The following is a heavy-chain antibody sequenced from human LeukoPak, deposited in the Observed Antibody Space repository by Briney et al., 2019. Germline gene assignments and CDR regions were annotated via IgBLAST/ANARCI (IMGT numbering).Heavy chain of an antibody. CDR1: GFTFSDYY. Sequence: GGSLRLSCAASGFTFSDYYMSWIRQAPGKGLEWVSYISSSGSTIYYADSVEGRFTISRDNAKNSLYLQMNSLRAEDTAVYYCARVSGSSSWSSYYYGMDVWGQGTTVTVSS. J-gene: IGHJ6*02. D-gene: IGHD6-13*01. CDR2: ISSSGSTI. CDR3: ARVSGSSSWSSYYYGMDV. V-gene: IGHV3-11*01.